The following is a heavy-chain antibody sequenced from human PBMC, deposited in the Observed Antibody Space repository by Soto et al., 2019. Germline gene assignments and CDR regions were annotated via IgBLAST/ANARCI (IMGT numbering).Heavy chain of an antibody. D-gene: IGHD3-22*01. CDR2: IYYSGST. CDR3: ARAVYDSSTLNY. CDR1: GGSISSGGYY. Sequence: TLSLTCTVSGGSISSGGYYWSWIRQHPGKGLEWIGYIYYSGSTYYNPSLKSRVTISVDTSKNQFSLKLSSVTAADTAVYYCARAVYDSSTLNYWGQGTLVTVSS. J-gene: IGHJ4*02. V-gene: IGHV4-31*03.